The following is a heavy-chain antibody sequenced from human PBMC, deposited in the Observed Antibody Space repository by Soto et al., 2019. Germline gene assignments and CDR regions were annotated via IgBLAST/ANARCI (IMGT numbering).Heavy chain of an antibody. CDR3: ARLPSSGWPGYFDY. J-gene: IGHJ4*02. CDR1: GGSISTSTYY. Sequence: QLQLQESGPGLVKPSETLSLTCTVSGGSISTSTYYWGWIRQAPGKGLDWIGTIYYSGSTFSNPSLKSRVTISIDTSKNQFSLKLSSVTAADTAVYYCARLPSSGWPGYFDYWGRGTLVTVSS. D-gene: IGHD6-19*01. V-gene: IGHV4-39*01. CDR2: IYYSGST.